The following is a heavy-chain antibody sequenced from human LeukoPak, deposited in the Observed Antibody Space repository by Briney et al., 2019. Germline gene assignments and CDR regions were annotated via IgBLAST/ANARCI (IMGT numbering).Heavy chain of an antibody. Sequence: GGSPRLSCAASGFTFSSYAMSWVRQAPGKGLEWVSAISGSGGSTYYADSVKGRFTISRDNSKNTLYLQMNSLRAEDTAVYYCAKARMWFQSGYYYYMDVWGKGTTVTVSS. V-gene: IGHV3-23*01. CDR1: GFTFSSYA. J-gene: IGHJ6*03. CDR3: AKARMWFQSGYYYYMDV. D-gene: IGHD2-21*01. CDR2: ISGSGGST.